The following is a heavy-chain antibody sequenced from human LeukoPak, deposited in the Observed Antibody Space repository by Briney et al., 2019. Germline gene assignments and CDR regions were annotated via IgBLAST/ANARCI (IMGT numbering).Heavy chain of an antibody. J-gene: IGHJ4*02. CDR1: GGSISSYY. Sequence: SSETLSLTCTVSGGSISSYYWTWIRQPPGKGLEWIGCIYYSGTTNYNPSLKSRVTISVDTSKNQSSLKLSSVTAADTAVYYCASGRPLGFDYWGQGTLVTVSS. CDR2: IYYSGTT. CDR3: ASGRPLGFDY. D-gene: IGHD1-26*01. V-gene: IGHV4-59*01.